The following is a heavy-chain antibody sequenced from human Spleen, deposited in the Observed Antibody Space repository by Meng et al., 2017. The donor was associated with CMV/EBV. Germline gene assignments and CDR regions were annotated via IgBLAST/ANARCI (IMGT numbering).Heavy chain of an antibody. CDR3: ARVNIVVVIAAYWYFDL. V-gene: IGHV1-8*01. D-gene: IGHD2-21*01. Sequence: ASVKVSCKASGYTFINYDINWMRQATGQGLEWLGWMNPNSGYTGYAQKFQGRVTLTRDISINTAYLELSSLSSEDTAVYYCARVNIVVVIAAYWYFDLWGRGTLVTVSS. CDR2: MNPNSGYT. CDR1: GYTFINYD. J-gene: IGHJ2*01.